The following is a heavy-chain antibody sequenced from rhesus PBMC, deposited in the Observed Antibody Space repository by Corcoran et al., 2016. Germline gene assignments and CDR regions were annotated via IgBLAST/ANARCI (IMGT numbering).Heavy chain of an antibody. CDR2: ISGRSGST. CDR1: GGSVSSSNW. D-gene: IGHD6-13*01. V-gene: IGHV4-65*01. J-gene: IGHJ3*01. CDR3: ARGRSYSSWSYAFDF. Sequence: QVQLQESGPGLVKPSETLSLTCAVSGGSVSSSNWWSWIRQPPGKGLEWIGYISGRSGSTYYNPSLKSRVTISADTSKNRFSRKLSSGAAADAAGVYCARGRSYSSWSYAFDFWGQGLRVTVSS.